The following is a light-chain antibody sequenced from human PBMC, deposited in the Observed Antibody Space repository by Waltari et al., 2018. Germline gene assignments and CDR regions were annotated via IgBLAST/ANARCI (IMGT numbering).Light chain of an antibody. V-gene: IGKV2-30*01. CDR1: QTLIYTDGNTY. CDR2: KVS. J-gene: IGKJ1*01. Sequence: DVVMTQSPPSLPVTLGQPASMSCRSSQTLIYTDGNTYLCWFLQRPGQSPRRLIYKVSDRDPGVPDRFRGSGSGTDFTLRIKKVEAEDVGVYYCMQGTHWPWTFGQGTKMEIE. CDR3: MQGTHWPWT.